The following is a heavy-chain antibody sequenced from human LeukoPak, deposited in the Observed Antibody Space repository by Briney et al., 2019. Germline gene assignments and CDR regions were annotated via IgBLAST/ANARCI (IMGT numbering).Heavy chain of an antibody. D-gene: IGHD4-17*01. Sequence: GSLRLSCAVSGFSVYDNYMSWVRQAPGKGLQWVSVMFPDGRTYYADSVKGRFTISRDLARNTLLLQMHSLRADDTAVHYCARTNPVYGDYDYWGQGTLVTVSS. CDR1: GFSVYDNY. J-gene: IGHJ4*02. V-gene: IGHV3-53*01. CDR3: ARTNPVYGDYDY. CDR2: MFPDGRT.